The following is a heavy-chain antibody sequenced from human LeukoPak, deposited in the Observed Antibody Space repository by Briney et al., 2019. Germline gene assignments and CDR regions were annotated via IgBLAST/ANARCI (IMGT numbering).Heavy chain of an antibody. V-gene: IGHV3-23*01. CDR3: ARSPPNYYDSSGYYHYYFDY. D-gene: IGHD3-22*01. CDR1: GFTFSSYA. CDR2: ISGSGGST. J-gene: IGHJ4*02. Sequence: PGGSLRLSCAASGFTFSSYAMSWVRQAPGKGLEWVSAISGSGGSTYYADSVKGRFTISRDNSKNTLYLQMNSLRAEDTAVYYCARSPPNYYDSSGYYHYYFDYWGQGTLVTVSS.